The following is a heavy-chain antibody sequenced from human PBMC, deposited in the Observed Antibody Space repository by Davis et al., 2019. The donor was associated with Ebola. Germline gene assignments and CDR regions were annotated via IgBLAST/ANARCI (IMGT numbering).Heavy chain of an antibody. CDR3: TRLTVVTGGDFDY. D-gene: IGHD4-23*01. J-gene: IGHJ4*02. CDR1: GFTFSGSA. V-gene: IGHV3-73*01. Sequence: GESLKISCAASGFTFSGSAMHWVRQASGKGLEWVGRIRSKANSYATAYAASVKGRFTISRDDSKNTAYLQMNSLKTEDTAVYYCTRLTVVTGGDFDYWGQGTLVTVSS. CDR2: IRSKANSYAT.